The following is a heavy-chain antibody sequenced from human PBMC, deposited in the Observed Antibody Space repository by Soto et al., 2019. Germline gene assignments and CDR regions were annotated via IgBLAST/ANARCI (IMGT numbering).Heavy chain of an antibody. CDR2: IYYSGST. CDR3: ARFIHTMVRGVIVYWFDP. D-gene: IGHD3-10*01. J-gene: IGHJ5*02. Sequence: PSETLSLTCTVSGGSVSSGSYYWSWIRQPPGKGLEWIGYIYYSGSTNYNPSLKSRVTISVDTSKNQFSLKLSSVTAADTAVYYCARFIHTMVRGVIVYWFDPWGQGTLVTVSS. V-gene: IGHV4-61*01. CDR1: GGSVSSGSYY.